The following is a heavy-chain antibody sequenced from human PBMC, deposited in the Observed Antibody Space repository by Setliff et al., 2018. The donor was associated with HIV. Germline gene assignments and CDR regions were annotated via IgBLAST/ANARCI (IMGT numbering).Heavy chain of an antibody. CDR1: GGTFSYYT. V-gene: IGHV1-69*02. CDR3: ARVNSDAFDV. CDR2: IVPLLGLP. Sequence: WASVKVSCKASGGTFSYYTFTWVRQAPGQGLEWLGRIVPLLGLPDYAQKFQGRVTFTADRSTSTAYMELSSLRSEDTAVYFSARVNSDAFDVWGQGTKVTVSS. J-gene: IGHJ3*01.